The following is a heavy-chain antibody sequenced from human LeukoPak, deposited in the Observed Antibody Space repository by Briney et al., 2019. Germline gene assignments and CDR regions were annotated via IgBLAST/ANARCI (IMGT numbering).Heavy chain of an antibody. CDR1: GYTFTSYG. J-gene: IGHJ3*02. CDR2: ISAYNGNT. CDR3: ARGGRWELPRPYAFDI. D-gene: IGHD1-26*01. Sequence: ASVKVSCKASGYTFTSYGISWVRQAPGQGLEWMEWISAYNGNTNYAQKLQGRVTMTTDTSTSTAYMELRSLRSDDTAVYYCARGGRWELPRPYAFDIWGQGTMVTVSS. V-gene: IGHV1-18*01.